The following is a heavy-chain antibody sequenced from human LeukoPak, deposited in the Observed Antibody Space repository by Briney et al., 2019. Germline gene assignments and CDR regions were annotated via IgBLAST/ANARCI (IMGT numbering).Heavy chain of an antibody. CDR3: ATIKRGNIFGFFDF. J-gene: IGHJ4*02. CDR1: GGSISSHY. V-gene: IGHV4-59*11. CDR2: VLDSVRT. Sequence: TSETLSLTCTVSGGSISSHYWSWVRQPPGKGLEWIGYVLDSVRTKDNPSLNSRFTLSADTSKNQFSLRLTSVTAADTAVYYCATIKRGNIFGFFDFWGQGILVTVSS. D-gene: IGHD5-18*01.